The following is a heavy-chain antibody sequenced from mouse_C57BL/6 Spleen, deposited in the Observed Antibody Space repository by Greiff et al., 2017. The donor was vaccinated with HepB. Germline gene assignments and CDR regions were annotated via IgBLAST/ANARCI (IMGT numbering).Heavy chain of an antibody. CDR2: IDPSDSYT. CDR1: GYTFTSYW. Sequence: QVQLQQPGAELVKPGASVKLSCKASGYTFTSYWMQWVKQRPGQGLEWIGEIDPSDSYTNYNQKFKGKATLTVDTSSSTAYMQLSSLTSEDSAVYYCARFYYGSSYGRHWYCDVWGTGTTVTVSS. J-gene: IGHJ1*03. CDR3: ARFYYGSSYGRHWYCDV. D-gene: IGHD1-1*01. V-gene: IGHV1-50*01.